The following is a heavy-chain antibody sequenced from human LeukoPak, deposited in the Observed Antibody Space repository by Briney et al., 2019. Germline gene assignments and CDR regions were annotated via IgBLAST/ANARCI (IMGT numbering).Heavy chain of an antibody. J-gene: IGHJ5*02. CDR1: SGSISGHY. CDR3: ARQAQDGTDNYFDP. CDR2: IYTSGIT. Sequence: SETLSLTCTVSSGSISGHYWSWIRQSPGRGLEWIGNIYTSGITKYNPSLNSRVTISIDTSKNRFSLKVTPMTAADTAIYYCARQAQDGTDNYFDPWGRGILVTVSS. D-gene: IGHD1-14*01. V-gene: IGHV4-4*09.